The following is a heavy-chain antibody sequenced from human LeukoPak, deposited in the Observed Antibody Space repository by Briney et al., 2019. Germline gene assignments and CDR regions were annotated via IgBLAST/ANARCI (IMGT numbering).Heavy chain of an antibody. V-gene: IGHV4-61*05. CDR3: ARSSYYYAADASDI. J-gene: IGHJ3*02. D-gene: IGHD3-10*01. CDR1: GGSISSSSYY. Sequence: SETLSLTCTVSGGSISSSSYYWGWIRQPPGKGLEWIGYIYYSGSTNYNPSLKSRVTISVDTSKTQFSLKLSSVTAADTAVYCCARSSYYYAADASDIWGQGTLVTVSS. CDR2: IYYSGST.